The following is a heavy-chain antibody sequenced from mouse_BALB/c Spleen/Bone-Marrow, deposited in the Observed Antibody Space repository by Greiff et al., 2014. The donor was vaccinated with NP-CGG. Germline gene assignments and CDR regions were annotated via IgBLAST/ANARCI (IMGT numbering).Heavy chain of an antibody. J-gene: IGHJ4*01. Sequence: DVMLVESGGGLVQPGGSLNLSCAASGFDFSRYWMSWARQAPGKGQEWIGEINPGSSTINYTPSLKDKLIISRDNAKNTLYLQVSKVRSEDTALYYCARLAVWGAMDYWGQGTSVTVSS. CDR1: GFDFSRYW. D-gene: IGHD2-10*02. CDR3: ARLAVWGAMDY. CDR2: INPGSSTI. V-gene: IGHV4-2*02.